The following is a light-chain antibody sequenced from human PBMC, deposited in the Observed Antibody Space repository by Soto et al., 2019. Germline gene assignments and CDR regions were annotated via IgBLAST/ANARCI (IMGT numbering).Light chain of an antibody. J-gene: IGKJ1*01. CDR2: AAS. CDR1: QTIMTY. CDR3: QQSYNSPQT. V-gene: IGKV1-39*01. Sequence: DIQMTQSPSSLSASVGDEVTITCRASQTIMTYLNWYQLKPGKPPRLLIYAASSLPSGVPSRFSGSGSGTDFTLTISSLQPEDFATYSCQQSYNSPQTFGRGTKVEIK.